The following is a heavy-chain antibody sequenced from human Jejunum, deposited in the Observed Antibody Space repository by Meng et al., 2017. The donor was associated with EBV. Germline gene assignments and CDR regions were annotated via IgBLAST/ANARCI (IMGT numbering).Heavy chain of an antibody. J-gene: IGHJ4*02. CDR1: GGSISSSSYY. Sequence: QLQIQESGPRLVKPSETLSLTCTVSGGSISSSSYYWGWIRQPPGKGLEWIGTYYNSGSTYYNPSLKSRVTISVDTSKNQFSLKLISVTAADTAAYYCARQGPSGRTFDYWGQGTLVTVFS. CDR2: YYNSGST. D-gene: IGHD1-26*01. CDR3: ARQGPSGRTFDY. V-gene: IGHV4-39*01.